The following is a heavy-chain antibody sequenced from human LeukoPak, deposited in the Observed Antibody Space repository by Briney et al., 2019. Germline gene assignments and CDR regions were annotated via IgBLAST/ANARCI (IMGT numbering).Heavy chain of an antibody. Sequence: PGGSLRPSCAASGFTFSSYEMNWVRQAPGKGLEWVSYISSSGSTIYCADSVKGRFTISRDNAKNSLYLQMNSLRAEDTAVYYCAELGITMIGGVWGKGTTVTISS. D-gene: IGHD3-10*02. J-gene: IGHJ6*04. CDR1: GFTFSSYE. V-gene: IGHV3-48*03. CDR3: AELGITMIGGV. CDR2: ISSSGSTI.